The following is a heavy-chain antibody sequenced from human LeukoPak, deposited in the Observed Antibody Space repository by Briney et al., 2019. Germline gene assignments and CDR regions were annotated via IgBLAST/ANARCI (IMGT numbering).Heavy chain of an antibody. CDR1: GFTLSSYA. CDR2: ISGSGGST. CDR3: AKSPYDSSGYGKY. V-gene: IGHV3-23*01. Sequence: PGGSLRLSCAASGFTLSSYAMSWVRQAPGKGLEWVSAISGSGGSTYYADSVKGRFTISGDNSKNTLYLQMNSLRAEDTAVYYCAKSPYDSSGYGKYWGQGTLVTVSS. J-gene: IGHJ4*02. D-gene: IGHD3-22*01.